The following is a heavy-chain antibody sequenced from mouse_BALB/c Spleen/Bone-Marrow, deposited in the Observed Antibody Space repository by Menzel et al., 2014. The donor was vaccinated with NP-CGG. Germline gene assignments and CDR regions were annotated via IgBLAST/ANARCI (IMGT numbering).Heavy chain of an antibody. CDR3: IYYGNPYAMDY. D-gene: IGHD2-1*01. CDR1: GYTFTSYY. V-gene: IGHV1S81*02. Sequence: VQLQQSVAELVKPGASVKLSCKASGYTFTSYYMYWVKQRPGQGLEWIGEINPSNGGTNFNEKFKSKATLTVDKSSSTAYMQLSSLTSEDSAVYYCIYYGNPYAMDYWGQGTSVTVSS. CDR2: INPSNGGT. J-gene: IGHJ4*01.